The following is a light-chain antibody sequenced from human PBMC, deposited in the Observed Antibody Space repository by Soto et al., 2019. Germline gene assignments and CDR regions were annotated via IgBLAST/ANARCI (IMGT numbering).Light chain of an antibody. CDR3: QQYDNLSLT. Sequence: DIQMTQSPSSLSASVGDRVTITCQASQDISNYLNWYQQKPGKAPKLLIYDASDLETGVPSRFSGSGSGTHFTFTISSLQPEDIATYYCQQYDNLSLTFGGGTKVEIK. V-gene: IGKV1-33*01. CDR2: DAS. CDR1: QDISNY. J-gene: IGKJ4*01.